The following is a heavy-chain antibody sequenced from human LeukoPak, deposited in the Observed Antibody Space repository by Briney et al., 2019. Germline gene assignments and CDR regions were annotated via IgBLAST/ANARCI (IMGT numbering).Heavy chain of an antibody. CDR1: GGYTGSHY. CDR3: ATLNTDGWYFDN. J-gene: IGHJ4*02. CDR2: ISPSGTT. D-gene: IGHD5-24*01. Sequence: PSETLSLTCTVSGGYTGSHYWSWIRQPAGKGLKWIGRISPSGTTHYNPSLGSRVTMSVDTSKNYFSLKLGSVTAADAAVYYCATLNTDGWYFDNWGQGTLVTVSS. V-gene: IGHV4-4*07.